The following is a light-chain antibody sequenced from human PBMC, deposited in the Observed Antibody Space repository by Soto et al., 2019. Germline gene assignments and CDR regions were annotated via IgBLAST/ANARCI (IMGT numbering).Light chain of an antibody. CDR1: QSVSSN. CDR2: GAS. Sequence: EIVMTQSPATLSVSPGERATLSCRASQSVSSNLAWYQQKPGQAPRLLIYGASSRATGIPVRFSGSGSGTEFTLTISRLEPDDFAVYYCQQYGSSPFTFGPGTKVDIK. V-gene: IGKV3-20*01. CDR3: QQYGSSPFT. J-gene: IGKJ3*01.